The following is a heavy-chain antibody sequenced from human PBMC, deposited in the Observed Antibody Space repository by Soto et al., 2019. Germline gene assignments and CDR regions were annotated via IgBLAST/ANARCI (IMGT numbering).Heavy chain of an antibody. V-gene: IGHV3-53*01. CDR3: ATRPLLPGAP. CDR1: GFTFSSND. Sequence: EVQLVESGGGLFQPGGSLRLSCAASGFTFSSNDMNWVRQAPGKGLEWVSLIYSGGSTYYADSVKGRFTISRDNSKNTLYLQMSSRRAEDTAVYYCATRPLLPGAPWGQGTMVTVSS. D-gene: IGHD3-22*01. CDR2: IYSGGST. J-gene: IGHJ3*01.